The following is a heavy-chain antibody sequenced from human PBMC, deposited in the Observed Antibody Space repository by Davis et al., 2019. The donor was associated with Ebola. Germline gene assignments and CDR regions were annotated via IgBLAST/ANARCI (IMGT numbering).Heavy chain of an antibody. CDR1: GYTFTGYY. CDR2: INPGDGGT. V-gene: IGHV1-2*02. Sequence: ASVKVSCKASGYTFTGYYIHWVRQAPGQGLECVGWINPGDGGTEYAQKFKGRVTLTRDTSISTAYMELSSLRSQDTAVYYCAREGADCSGANCYSHPYYGLDVWGQGTTVTVSS. J-gene: IGHJ6*02. D-gene: IGHD2-15*01. CDR3: AREGADCSGANCYSHPYYGLDV.